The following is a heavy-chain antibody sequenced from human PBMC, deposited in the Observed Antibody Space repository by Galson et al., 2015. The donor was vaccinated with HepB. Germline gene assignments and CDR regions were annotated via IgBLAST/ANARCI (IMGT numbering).Heavy chain of an antibody. V-gene: IGHV3-23*01. CDR2: ISGSGGST. Sequence: SLRLSCAASGFTFSSYAMSWVRQAPGKGLEWVSAISGSGGSTYYADSVKGRFTISRDNSKNTLYLQMNSLRAEDTAVYYCANWGIAVAGTVYYYGMDVWGQGTTVTVSS. D-gene: IGHD6-19*01. CDR1: GFTFSSYA. J-gene: IGHJ6*02. CDR3: ANWGIAVAGTVYYYGMDV.